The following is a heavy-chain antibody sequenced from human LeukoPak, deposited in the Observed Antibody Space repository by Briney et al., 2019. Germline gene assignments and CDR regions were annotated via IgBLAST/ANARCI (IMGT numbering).Heavy chain of an antibody. V-gene: IGHV3-30-3*01. CDR3: ARVDTVVSYFDY. Sequence: GGSLRLSCAASGFTFSSYAMHWVGQAPGKGVEGGAFLSYDHSNNYYAHSVNVLFTISRDNSKNTLYLQMNSLRAEDTAVYYCARVDTVVSYFDYWGQGTLVTVSS. CDR2: LSYDHSNN. J-gene: IGHJ4*02. D-gene: IGHD4-23*01. CDR1: GFTFSSYA.